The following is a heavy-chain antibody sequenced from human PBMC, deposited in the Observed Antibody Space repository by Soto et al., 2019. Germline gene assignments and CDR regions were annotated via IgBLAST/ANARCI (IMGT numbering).Heavy chain of an antibody. V-gene: IGHV3-21*01. CDR1: GFSFSTYS. J-gene: IGHJ6*02. Sequence: RRLSCEASGFSFSTYSMHWVRQAPGKGLEWVSSIGRRSDIYYADSVKGRFTVSRGNAKNSVSLQMNSLRDEDTAVYYCAREETAWPLTYGLDVWGQGTAVTVSS. CDR2: IGRRSDI. D-gene: IGHD2-21*02. CDR3: AREETAWPLTYGLDV.